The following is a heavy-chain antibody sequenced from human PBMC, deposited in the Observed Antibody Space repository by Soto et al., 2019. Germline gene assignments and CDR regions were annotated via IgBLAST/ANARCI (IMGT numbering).Heavy chain of an antibody. CDR2: TRNKANSYST. CDR1: GFTFNDHY. J-gene: IGHJ6*02. Sequence: GGSLRLSCAASGFTFNDHYMDWVRQAPGKGLEWVGRTRNKANSYSTDYAASVKGRFTISRDDPKSSLYLQMNSLKTEDTAVYYCAKDYSSSWYNYYYYYGMDVWGQGTPVTV. V-gene: IGHV3-72*01. D-gene: IGHD6-13*01. CDR3: AKDYSSSWYNYYYYYGMDV.